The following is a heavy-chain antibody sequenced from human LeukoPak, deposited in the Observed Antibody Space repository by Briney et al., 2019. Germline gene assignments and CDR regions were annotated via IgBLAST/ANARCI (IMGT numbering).Heavy chain of an antibody. Sequence: GGSLRLSCAASGFTFSSYGMHWVRQAPGKGLEWVAVISYDGSNKYYADSVEGRFTISRVNSKNTLYLQMNSLRAEDTAVYYCAKDWNYGLYWGQGTLVTVSS. V-gene: IGHV3-30*18. D-gene: IGHD1-7*01. CDR3: AKDWNYGLY. J-gene: IGHJ4*02. CDR1: GFTFSSYG. CDR2: ISYDGSNK.